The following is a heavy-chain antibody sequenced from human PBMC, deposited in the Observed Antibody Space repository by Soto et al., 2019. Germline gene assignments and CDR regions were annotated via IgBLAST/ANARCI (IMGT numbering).Heavy chain of an antibody. CDR2: ISPYTGNT. V-gene: IGHV1-18*01. Sequence: QVQLVQSGDEVKKPGASVKVSCKASGYIFVNYGIAWVRQAPGQGLEWMGCISPYTGNTHSATKVQGRLTMTTDTSTSTVYMDLGRLTSDDTAVYYCVMVDNYVTPTPQDVGGQGTTVTVSS. D-gene: IGHD3-16*01. J-gene: IGHJ6*02. CDR3: VMVDNYVTPTPQDV. CDR1: GYIFVNYG.